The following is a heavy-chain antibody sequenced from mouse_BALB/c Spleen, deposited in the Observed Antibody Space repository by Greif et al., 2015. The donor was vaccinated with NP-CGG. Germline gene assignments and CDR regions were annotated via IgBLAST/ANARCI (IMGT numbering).Heavy chain of an antibody. V-gene: IGHV1-84*02. J-gene: IGHJ4*01. CDR2: IYPGSGNT. Sequence: VQLQQSGPELVKPGASVKISCKASGYTFTDYYTNWVKPKPGQGLEWIGWIYPGSGNTKYNEKFKGKATWTVDTSSSTAYMQLSILTSEDTAVYFCARRTGTEAMDYWGQGTSVTVSS. D-gene: IGHD4-1*01. CDR3: ARRTGTEAMDY. CDR1: GYTFTDYY.